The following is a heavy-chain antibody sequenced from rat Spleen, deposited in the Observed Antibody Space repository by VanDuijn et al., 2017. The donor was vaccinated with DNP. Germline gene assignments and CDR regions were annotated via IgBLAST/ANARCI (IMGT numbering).Heavy chain of an antibody. D-gene: IGHD1-1*01. J-gene: IGHJ1*01. CDR1: GYSITSNY. Sequence: EVQLQESGPGLVKPSQSLSLTCSVTGYSITSNYWGWIRKFPGNKMEWMGYISYSGSIRYNPSLTSRVSITRDTSNNQFFLQLNSVTTEDTATYYCARWVRYFDFWGPGTMVTVSS. V-gene: IGHV3-1*01. CDR3: ARWVRYFDF. CDR2: ISYSGSI.